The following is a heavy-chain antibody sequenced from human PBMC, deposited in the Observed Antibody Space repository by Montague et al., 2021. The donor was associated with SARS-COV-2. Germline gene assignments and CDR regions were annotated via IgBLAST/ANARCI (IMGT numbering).Heavy chain of an antibody. J-gene: IGHJ6*02. CDR1: GDSVSSNSVA. D-gene: IGHD1-1*01. Sequence: CAISGDSVSSNSVAWSWIRQSPSRGLEWLGRTYYRSKWYSDYAPSVRGRLTVNPDASKNEFSLELNYVTPEDTAIYYCTSGREGNYNVMDVWGQGTTATVSS. V-gene: IGHV6-1*01. CDR2: TYYRSKWYS. CDR3: TSGREGNYNVMDV.